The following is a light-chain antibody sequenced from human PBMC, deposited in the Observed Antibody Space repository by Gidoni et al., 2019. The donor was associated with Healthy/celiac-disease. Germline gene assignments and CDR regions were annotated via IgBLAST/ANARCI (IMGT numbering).Light chain of an antibody. CDR3: QQYGSSPWT. CDR1: QSVSSSY. V-gene: IGKV3-20*01. Sequence: EIVLMQSPGTLSLSPGERATLSCRASQSVSSSYLAWYQQKPGQAPRLLIYGASSRATGIPDRFSGSGSGTDFTLTISRLEPEDFAVYYCQQYGSSPWTFXXXTKVEIK. J-gene: IGKJ1*01. CDR2: GAS.